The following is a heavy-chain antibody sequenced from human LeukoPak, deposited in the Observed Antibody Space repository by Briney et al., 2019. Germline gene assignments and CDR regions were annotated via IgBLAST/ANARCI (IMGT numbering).Heavy chain of an antibody. J-gene: IGHJ4*02. V-gene: IGHV3-11*06. CDR1: GCTFSDYY. CDR2: ISSSSSYT. D-gene: IGHD6-19*01. Sequence: GGSLRLSCAASGCTFSDYYMSWIRQAPGKGLEWVSYISSSSSYTNYADSVKGRFTISRDNAKNPLYLQMNSLRAEDTAVSYCARAISKVSSGWYLCYFDYWGQGTLVTVSS. CDR3: ARAISKVSSGWYLCYFDY.